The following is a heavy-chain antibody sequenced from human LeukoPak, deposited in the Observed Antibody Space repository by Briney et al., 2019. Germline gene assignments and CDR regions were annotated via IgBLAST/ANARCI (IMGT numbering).Heavy chain of an antibody. CDR1: GFTFSSYS. D-gene: IGHD2-15*01. CDR3: ARATLDIVAFSGDY. Sequence: PGGSLRLSCAASGFTFSSYSMNWVRQAPGKGLEWVSSISSSSTYIYYADSVKGRFTISRDNAKNSLYLQMNSLRAEDTAVYYCARATLDIVAFSGDYWGQGTLVTVSS. V-gene: IGHV3-21*01. J-gene: IGHJ4*02. CDR2: ISSSSTYI.